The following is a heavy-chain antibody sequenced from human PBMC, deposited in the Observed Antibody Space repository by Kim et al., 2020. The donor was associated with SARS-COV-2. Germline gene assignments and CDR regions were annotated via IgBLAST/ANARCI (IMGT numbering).Heavy chain of an antibody. V-gene: IGHV1-46*01. CDR3: ARDTNSYGIFDY. J-gene: IGHJ4*02. Sequence: HAQKFPGRVTMTRYTSTSTVYMGLSSLRSEDTAVYYCARDTNSYGIFDYWGQGTLVTVSS. D-gene: IGHD5-18*01.